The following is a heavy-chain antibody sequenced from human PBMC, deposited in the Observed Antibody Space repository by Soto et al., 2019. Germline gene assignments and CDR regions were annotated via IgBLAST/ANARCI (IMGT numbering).Heavy chain of an antibody. CDR1: GFTFSGSA. CDR2: IRSKANSYAT. Sequence: PGGSLRLSCAASGFTFSGSAMHWVRQASGKGLEWVGRIRSKANSYATAYAASVKGRFTISRDDSKNTAYLQMNSLKTEDTAVYYCTRHPEGFWSGYYDCGMDVWGQGTTVTVSS. D-gene: IGHD3-3*01. J-gene: IGHJ6*02. CDR3: TRHPEGFWSGYYDCGMDV. V-gene: IGHV3-73*01.